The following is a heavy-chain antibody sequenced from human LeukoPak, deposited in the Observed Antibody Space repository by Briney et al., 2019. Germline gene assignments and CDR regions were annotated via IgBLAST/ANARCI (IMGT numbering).Heavy chain of an antibody. V-gene: IGHV4-59*01. CDR2: IYHSGST. CDR3: AREVVAAVGTVDY. CDR1: GGSISTYY. J-gene: IGHJ4*02. D-gene: IGHD6-13*01. Sequence: SETLSLTCTVSGGSISTYYWSWIRQPPGKGLEWIGYIYHSGSTNYNPSLKSRVTISVDTSKNQFSLKLSSVTAADTAVYYCAREVVAAVGTVDYWGQGTLVTVSS.